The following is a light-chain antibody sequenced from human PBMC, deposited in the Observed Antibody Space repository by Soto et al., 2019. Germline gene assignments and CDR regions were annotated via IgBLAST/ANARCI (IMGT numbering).Light chain of an antibody. CDR1: QSVSSN. Sequence: EIVMTQSPATLSVSPGERATLSCRASQSVSSNLAWYQQKPGQAPRLLIYGASTGATGIPARFSGSGSGTEFTLTISSLQSEDFAVYYCQHYGGSPAYTFGQGTKLEI. CDR3: QHYGGSPAYT. CDR2: GAS. V-gene: IGKV3-15*01. J-gene: IGKJ2*01.